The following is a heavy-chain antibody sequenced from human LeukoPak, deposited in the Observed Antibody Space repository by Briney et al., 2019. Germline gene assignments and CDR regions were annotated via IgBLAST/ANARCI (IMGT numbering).Heavy chain of an antibody. CDR1: GFTFSSYA. V-gene: IGHV3-64D*06. CDR2: ISSNGEST. CDR3: VKRVCSTASCSAPFAY. J-gene: IGHJ4*02. Sequence: GGSLRLSCSASGFTFSSYAMHWVGQAPGRELEYVSAISSNGESTYYADSVKGRFTISRDNSKNTLYLQMSSLRAEDTAVYYCVKRVCSTASCSAPFAYWGQGTLVTVSS. D-gene: IGHD2-2*01.